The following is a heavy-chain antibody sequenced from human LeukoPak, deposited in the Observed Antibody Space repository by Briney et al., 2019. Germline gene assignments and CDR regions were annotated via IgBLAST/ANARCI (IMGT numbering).Heavy chain of an antibody. CDR2: ISGSGGST. Sequence: GGSLRLSCAASGFTFSSYAMSWVRQAPGKGLEWVSPISGSGGSTYYADSVKGRFTISRDNSKNTLYLQMNSLRAEDTAVYYCAKGMYSSARASWFDPWGQGTLVTVSS. J-gene: IGHJ5*02. CDR1: GFTFSSYA. CDR3: AKGMYSSARASWFDP. V-gene: IGHV3-23*01. D-gene: IGHD6-19*01.